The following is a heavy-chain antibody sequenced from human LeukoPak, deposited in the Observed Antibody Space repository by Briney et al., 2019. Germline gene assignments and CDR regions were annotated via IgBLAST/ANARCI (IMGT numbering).Heavy chain of an antibody. CDR2: IYYSGST. J-gene: IGHJ2*01. Sequence: SETLSLTCIVSGGSISSSRFYWAWIRQPPGKGLEWIWTIYYSGSTYYNPSLKSRVTISADTSKNQFSLNLSSVTAADTGVYYCARHVASDLRIVVVTSDWYFDLWGRGTLVTVSS. D-gene: IGHD2-21*02. CDR3: ARHVASDLRIVVVTSDWYFDL. CDR1: GGSISSSRFY. V-gene: IGHV4-39*01.